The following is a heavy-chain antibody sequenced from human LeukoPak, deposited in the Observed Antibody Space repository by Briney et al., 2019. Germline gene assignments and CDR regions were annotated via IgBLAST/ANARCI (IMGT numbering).Heavy chain of an antibody. J-gene: IGHJ5*02. CDR1: GGTFSSYT. Sequence: SVKVSCKASGGTFSSYTISWVRQAPGQGLEWMGRIIPILGIANYAQKFQGRVTITADRSTSTAYMELSSLRSEDTAVYYCARSPSVGQFDPWGQGTLVTVSS. V-gene: IGHV1-69*02. CDR2: IIPILGIA. CDR3: ARSPSVGQFDP.